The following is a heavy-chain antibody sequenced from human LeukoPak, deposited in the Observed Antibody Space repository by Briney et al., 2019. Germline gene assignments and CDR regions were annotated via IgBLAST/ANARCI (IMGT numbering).Heavy chain of an antibody. CDR1: GYSINSGYY. D-gene: IGHD5-18*01. V-gene: IGHV4-38-2*01. J-gene: IGHJ3*02. Sequence: SETLSLTCAVSGYSINSGYYWGWIRQPPGKGLEWIGSIYHSGSTYYNPSLKSRVTISVDTSKNQFSLKLSSVTAADTAVYYCARGGWIQLCPMTFDISRQGTMVTVSS. CDR2: IYHSGST. CDR3: ARGGWIQLCPMTFDI.